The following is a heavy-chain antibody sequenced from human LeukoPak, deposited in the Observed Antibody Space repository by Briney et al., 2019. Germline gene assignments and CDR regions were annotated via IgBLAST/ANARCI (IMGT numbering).Heavy chain of an antibody. D-gene: IGHD5-18*01. J-gene: IGHJ3*02. CDR2: IYSGGST. CDR1: GFTVSSNY. Sequence: GGSLRLSCAASGFTVSSNYMSWVRQAPGKGLEWVSVIYSGGSTYYADSVKGRFTISRDNSKNTLYLQMNSLRAEDTAVYYCARDYRKGYSYGYGAFDIWGQGTMVTVSS. V-gene: IGHV3-53*01. CDR3: ARDYRKGYSYGYGAFDI.